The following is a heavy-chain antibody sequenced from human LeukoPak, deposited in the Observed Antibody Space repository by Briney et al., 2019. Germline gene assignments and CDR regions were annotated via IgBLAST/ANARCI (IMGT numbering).Heavy chain of an antibody. Sequence: SETLSLTCNVSGGSVSSSNHHWAWIRQSPGMGLEWVGTFFSTGRTSQNPDPSLKGRVTLSVDSSKNQFSLRMWPVTAADTAFYFCARAPSSYESGNGYPNLGWLDPWGQGALVTVSP. D-gene: IGHD5-24*01. V-gene: IGHV4-39*01. CDR1: GGSVSSSNHH. CDR2: FFSTGRT. CDR3: ARAPSSYESGNGYPNLGWLDP. J-gene: IGHJ5*02.